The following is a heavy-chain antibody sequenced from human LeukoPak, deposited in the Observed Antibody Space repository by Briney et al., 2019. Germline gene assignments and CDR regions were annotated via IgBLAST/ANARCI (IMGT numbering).Heavy chain of an antibody. J-gene: IGHJ6*02. CDR2: IYYSGST. V-gene: IGHV4-59*08. CDR3: ARLGAAAGHYYYYGMDV. D-gene: IGHD6-13*01. CDR1: GGSISSYN. Sequence: SETLSLTCTVSGGSISSYNWSWIRQPPGKGLEWIGYIYYSGSTNYNPSLKSRVTISVDTSKNQFSLKLSSVTAADTAVYYCARLGAAAGHYYYYGMDVWGQGTTVTVSS.